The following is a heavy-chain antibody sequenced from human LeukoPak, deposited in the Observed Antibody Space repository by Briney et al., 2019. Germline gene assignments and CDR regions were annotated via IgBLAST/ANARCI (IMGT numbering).Heavy chain of an antibody. Sequence: GGSLRLSCAASRFTFSSYWMSWVRQAPGKGLEWVANIKQDGSEKYYVDSVKGRFTISRDNAKNSLYLQMNSLRAEDTAVYYCARRQGSYFDISGYYDGWGQGTLVTVSS. CDR1: RFTFSSYW. V-gene: IGHV3-7*01. D-gene: IGHD3-22*01. CDR2: IKQDGSEK. CDR3: ARRQGSYFDISGYYDG. J-gene: IGHJ4*02.